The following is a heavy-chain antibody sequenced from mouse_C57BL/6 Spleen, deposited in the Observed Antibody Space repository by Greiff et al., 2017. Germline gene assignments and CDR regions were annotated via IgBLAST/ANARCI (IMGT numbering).Heavy chain of an antibody. CDR1: GYAFTNYL. Sequence: VKLMESGAELVRPGTSVKVSCKASGYAFTNYLIEWVKQRPGQGLEWIGVINPGSGGTTYNEKFKGKATLTADKSSSTAYMQLSSLTSEDSAVYFCARDYYGSSLWFAYWGQGTLVTVSA. J-gene: IGHJ3*01. D-gene: IGHD1-1*01. CDR3: ARDYYGSSLWFAY. CDR2: INPGSGGT. V-gene: IGHV1-54*01.